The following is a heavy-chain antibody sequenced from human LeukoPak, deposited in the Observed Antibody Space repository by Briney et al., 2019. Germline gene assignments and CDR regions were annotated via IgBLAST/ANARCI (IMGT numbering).Heavy chain of an antibody. CDR1: GGSISSSYY. CDR3: ARAVADLLPFDY. CDR2: IYYSGST. V-gene: IGHV4-61*01. Sequence: SGTLSLTCAVSGGSISSSYYWSWIRQPPGKGLEWIGYIYYSGSTNYNPSLKSRVTISVDTSKNQFSLKLSSVTAADTAVYYCARAVADLLPFDYWGQGTLVSVSS. D-gene: IGHD3-22*01. J-gene: IGHJ4*02.